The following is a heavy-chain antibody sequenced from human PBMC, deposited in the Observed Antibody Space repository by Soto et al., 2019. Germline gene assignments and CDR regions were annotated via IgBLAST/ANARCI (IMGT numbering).Heavy chain of an antibody. CDR2: ISWNSGSM. CDR3: AKSGSSWPYFDY. D-gene: IGHD6-13*01. J-gene: IGHJ4*02. Sequence: GGSLRLSCAASGFTFDDYAMHWVRQAPGKGLEWVSGISWNSGSMGYADSVKGRFTISRDNAKNSLYLQMNSLRAEDTALYYCAKSGSSWPYFDYWGQGTLVTVSS. V-gene: IGHV3-9*01. CDR1: GFTFDDYA.